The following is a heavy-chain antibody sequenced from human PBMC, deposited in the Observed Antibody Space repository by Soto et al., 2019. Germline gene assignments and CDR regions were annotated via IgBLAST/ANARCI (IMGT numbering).Heavy chain of an antibody. CDR3: AREGALKPFSS. J-gene: IGHJ5*02. V-gene: IGHV3-21*01. CDR1: GFTFRSFT. Sequence: PGGSLRLSCSASGFTFRSFTMNWVRQAPGKGLEWVSTISSNSAYIYYTDALRGRFTISRDNAKNSLHLQMNSLRAEDTAVYYCAREGALKPFSSWGQGALVTVSS. CDR2: ISSNSAYI.